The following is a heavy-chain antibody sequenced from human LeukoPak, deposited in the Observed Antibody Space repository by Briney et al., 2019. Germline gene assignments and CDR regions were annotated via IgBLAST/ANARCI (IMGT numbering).Heavy chain of an antibody. Sequence: PSETLSLTCTVSGGSISGYYWSWIRQPPRKGLEWIGYIYSSGSTKYGPSLESRVSISLDTSKNQVSLNLKSMTAADTAIYFCARGHYDLAPWGQGILVTVSS. CDR3: ARGHYDLAP. J-gene: IGHJ5*02. V-gene: IGHV4-59*01. CDR1: GGSISGYY. D-gene: IGHD4-17*01. CDR2: IYSSGST.